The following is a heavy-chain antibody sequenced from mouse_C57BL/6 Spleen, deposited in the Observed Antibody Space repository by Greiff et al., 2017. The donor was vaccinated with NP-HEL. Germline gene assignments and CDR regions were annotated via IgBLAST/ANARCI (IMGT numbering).Heavy chain of an antibody. D-gene: IGHD1-1*01. Sequence: EVQLQQSGAELVRPGASVKLSCTASGFNIKDDYMHWVKQRPEQGLEWIGWIDPENGDTEYASKFQGKATITADTSSNTAYLQLSSLTSEDTAVYYCTLVTTVVATGSDWYFDVWGTGTTVTVSS. CDR1: GFNIKDDY. CDR3: TLVTTVVATGSDWYFDV. J-gene: IGHJ1*03. V-gene: IGHV14-4*01. CDR2: IDPENGDT.